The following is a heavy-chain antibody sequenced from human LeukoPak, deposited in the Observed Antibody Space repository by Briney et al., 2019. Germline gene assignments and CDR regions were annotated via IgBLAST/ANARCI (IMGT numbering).Heavy chain of an antibody. V-gene: IGHV3-23*01. D-gene: IGHD3-10*01. Sequence: GGSLRLSCAASGFTFSSYAMSWVRQAPGKGLEWVSAISGSGGSTYYADPVKGRFTISRDSSKNTLYLQMNSLRAEDTAVYYCAKDRGDYYGYFDYWGQGTLVTVSS. CDR1: GFTFSSYA. J-gene: IGHJ4*02. CDR3: AKDRGDYYGYFDY. CDR2: ISGSGGST.